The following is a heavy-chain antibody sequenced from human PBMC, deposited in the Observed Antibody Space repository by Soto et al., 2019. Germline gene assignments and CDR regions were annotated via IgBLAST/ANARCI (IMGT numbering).Heavy chain of an antibody. Sequence: EVQLVESGGGLVQPGGSLRLSCAASGFIFSDHYMDWVRQAPGKGLEWVARITNKANSYTTEYAASVKGRFSISRGASQNSVYLQMNSLKTEDTAVYYCAREGGHCSGTSCYRPPDYWGQGTLVTVSS. D-gene: IGHD2-2*01. CDR2: ITNKANSYTT. CDR1: GFIFSDHY. V-gene: IGHV3-72*01. CDR3: AREGGHCSGTSCYRPPDY. J-gene: IGHJ4*02.